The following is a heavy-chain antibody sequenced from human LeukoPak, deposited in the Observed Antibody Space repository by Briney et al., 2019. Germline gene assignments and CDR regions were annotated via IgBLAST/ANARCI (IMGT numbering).Heavy chain of an antibody. J-gene: IGHJ4*02. CDR2: INANGGST. V-gene: IGHV3-20*04. D-gene: IGHD3-3*01. CDR3: VRHDFWSGFKGGDY. Sequence: PGGSLRLSCAASGFTFSSYSMNWVRQAPGKGLEWVSSINANGGSTAYADSVRGRFTISRDNAKNSLYLQMNNLRAEDTAFYYCVRHDFWSGFKGGDYWGQGTLVTVSS. CDR1: GFTFSSYS.